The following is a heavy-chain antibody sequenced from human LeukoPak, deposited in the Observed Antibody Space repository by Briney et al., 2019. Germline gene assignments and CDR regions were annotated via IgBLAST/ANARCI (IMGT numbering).Heavy chain of an antibody. Sequence: GASVKVSCKASGGTFSSYAISWVRQAPGQGLEWMGRIIPILGIANYAQKFQGRVTITADKSTSTAYMELSSLRSEDTAVYYCAREAGDGYNFGFSYWGQGTLVTVSS. D-gene: IGHD5-24*01. CDR2: IIPILGIA. V-gene: IGHV1-69*04. J-gene: IGHJ4*02. CDR1: GGTFSSYA. CDR3: AREAGDGYNFGFSY.